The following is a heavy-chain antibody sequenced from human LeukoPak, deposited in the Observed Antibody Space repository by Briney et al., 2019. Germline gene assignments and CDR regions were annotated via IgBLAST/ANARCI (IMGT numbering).Heavy chain of an antibody. V-gene: IGHV3-23*01. J-gene: IGHJ4*02. Sequence: GGSLRLSCAASGFTFSSYAMSWVRQAPGKGLEWVSAISGSGGSTYYAGSVKGRFTISRDNSKNTLYLQMNSLRAEDTAVYYCAKGQWLVGLFGYWGQGTLVTVSS. CDR1: GFTFSSYA. CDR3: AKGQWLVGLFGY. D-gene: IGHD6-19*01. CDR2: ISGSGGST.